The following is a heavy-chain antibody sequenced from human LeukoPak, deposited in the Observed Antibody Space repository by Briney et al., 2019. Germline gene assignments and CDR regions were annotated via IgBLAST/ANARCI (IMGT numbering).Heavy chain of an antibody. CDR1: GFIFSNYW. CDR2: ISSSSSYI. D-gene: IGHD1-26*01. J-gene: IGHJ4*02. Sequence: GGSLRLSCADSGFIFSNYWMSWVRQAPGKGLEWVSSISSSSSYIYYADSVKGRFTISRDNAKNSLYLQMNSLRAEDTAVYYCARDIGGGSYGYWGQGTLVTVSS. V-gene: IGHV3-21*01. CDR3: ARDIGGGSYGY.